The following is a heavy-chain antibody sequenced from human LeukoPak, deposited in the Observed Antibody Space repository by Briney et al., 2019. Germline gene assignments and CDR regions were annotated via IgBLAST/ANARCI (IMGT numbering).Heavy chain of an antibody. CDR1: GFTFSSYA. J-gene: IGHJ4*02. D-gene: IGHD5-12*01. V-gene: IGHV3-23*01. Sequence: GGSLRLSCAASGFTFSSYAMSWVRQAPGKGLEWVSAISGSGGSTYYADSVKGRFTISRDNSKNTLYLQMNSLRAEDTAVYYRAKGGGYAGYGYWGQGTLVTVSS. CDR3: AKGGGYAGYGY. CDR2: ISGSGGST.